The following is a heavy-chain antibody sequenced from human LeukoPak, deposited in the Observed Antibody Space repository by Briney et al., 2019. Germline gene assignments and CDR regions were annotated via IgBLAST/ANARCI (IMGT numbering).Heavy chain of an antibody. V-gene: IGHV4-59*10. J-gene: IGHJ6*03. D-gene: IGHD2-2*01. CDR1: GGSFSGYY. Sequence: SETLSLTCAVYGGSFSGYYWSWIRQPAGKGLEWIGRIYTSGSTNYNPSLKSRVTMSVDTSKNQFSLKLSSVTAADTAVYYCARDVVPAAAPYYYYYMDVWGKGTTVTVSS. CDR2: IYTSGST. CDR3: ARDVVPAAAPYYYYYMDV.